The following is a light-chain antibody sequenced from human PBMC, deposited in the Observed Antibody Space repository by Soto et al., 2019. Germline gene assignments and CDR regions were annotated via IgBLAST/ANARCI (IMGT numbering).Light chain of an antibody. J-gene: IGLJ1*01. V-gene: IGLV2-23*01. Sequence: QPVLTHPVSVSGSHRHSISISCTGTSSDVGSYNLVSWYQQHPGTAPKLMIYEAFKRPSGVSNRFSGSKSGDTASLTISGLQAEDEADYYCCSYAGSTTLYVFGTGTKVTVL. CDR1: SSDVGSYNL. CDR2: EAF. CDR3: CSYAGSTTLYV.